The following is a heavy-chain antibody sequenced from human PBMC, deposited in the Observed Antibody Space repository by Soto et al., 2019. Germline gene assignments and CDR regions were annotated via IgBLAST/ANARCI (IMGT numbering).Heavy chain of an antibody. CDR2: MNPNSGNT. J-gene: IGHJ6*03. V-gene: IGHV1-8*01. CDR3: ARSPALRLRTTKNYYYYYMDV. Sequence: QVQLVQSGAEVKKPGASVKVSCKASGYTFTSYDINWVRQATGQGLEWMGWMNPNSGNTGYAQKFQGRVTMTRNTSISTAYMELSSLRSEDTAVYYWARSPALRLRTTKNYYYYYMDVWGKGTTVTVSS. CDR1: GYTFTSYD. D-gene: IGHD5-12*01.